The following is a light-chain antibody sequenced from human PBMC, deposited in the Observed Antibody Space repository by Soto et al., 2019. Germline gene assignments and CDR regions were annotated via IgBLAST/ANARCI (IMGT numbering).Light chain of an antibody. CDR3: SSRTTSNPYV. Sequence: QSVLTQPASVSGSPGQSITISFTGTSSDIGAYNSVSWYQQHPGKAPKLMIYEVSNRPSGVSNRFSASKSGNTASLTISGLQAEYEADYYCSSRTTSNPYVFGTGTKLTVL. J-gene: IGLJ1*01. V-gene: IGLV2-14*01. CDR1: SSDIGAYNS. CDR2: EVS.